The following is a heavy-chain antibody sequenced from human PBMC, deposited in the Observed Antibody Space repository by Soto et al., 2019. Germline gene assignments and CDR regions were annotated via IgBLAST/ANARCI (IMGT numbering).Heavy chain of an antibody. D-gene: IGHD3-10*01. CDR2: IWYDGSNK. V-gene: IGHV3-33*01. J-gene: IGHJ6*02. CDR1: GFTFSSYG. CDR3: ARVLRGYYYYGMDV. Sequence: QVQLVESGGGVVQPGRSLRLSCAASGFTFSSYGMHWVRQAPGKGLEWVAVIWYDGSNKYYADSVKGRFTISRDNSKNTLYLQMNSLRAEDTAVYYCARVLRGYYYYGMDVWGQGTTVTVSS.